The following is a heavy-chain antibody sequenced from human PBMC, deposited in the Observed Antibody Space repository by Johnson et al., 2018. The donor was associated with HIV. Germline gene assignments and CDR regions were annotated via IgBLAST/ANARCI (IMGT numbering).Heavy chain of an antibody. Sequence: VQLVESGGGLVQPGGSLRLSSASSGFTFRSSAMSWVRQAPGKGLEWVSYITPSGTTIYNADSVEGRFTISRDNSKNTLYLQMGSLRAEDMAVYYCARGGGVVGNAFDIWGQGTMVTVSS. CDR3: ARGGGVVGNAFDI. D-gene: IGHD1-26*01. V-gene: IGHV3-48*01. CDR2: ITPSGTTI. CDR1: GFTFRSSA. J-gene: IGHJ3*02.